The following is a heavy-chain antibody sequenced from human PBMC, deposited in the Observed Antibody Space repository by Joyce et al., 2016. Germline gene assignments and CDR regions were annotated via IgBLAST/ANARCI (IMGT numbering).Heavy chain of an antibody. CDR2: VKGNTDGGAT. CDR1: GFTFNSAW. J-gene: IGHJ4*02. V-gene: IGHV3-15*01. Sequence: EVQLVESGGGLMNPGGSLTLSCAASGFTFNSAWMKWVRQAPGKGLEWIGRVKGNTDGGATEYAAPLAGRIRISRDISKNTLFLQVIGLRTDDTGTYYCATDRFYHLWPGSRNPSHWGRGTTVTVSS. D-gene: IGHD3/OR15-3a*01. CDR3: ATDRFYHLWPGSRNPSH.